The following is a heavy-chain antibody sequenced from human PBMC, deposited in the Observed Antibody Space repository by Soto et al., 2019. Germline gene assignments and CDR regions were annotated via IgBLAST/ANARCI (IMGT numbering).Heavy chain of an antibody. CDR2: INPNSGGT. D-gene: IGHD2-2*01. CDR3: ARGGTWYCSSTSCHDKNWFDP. CDR1: GYTFTGYY. J-gene: IGHJ5*02. Sequence: GASVKVSCKASGYTFTGYYMHWVRQAPGQGLEWMGWINPNSGGTNYAQKFQGWVTMTRDTSISTAYMELSRLRSDDTAVYYCARGGTWYCSSTSCHDKNWFDPWGQGTLVTVSS. V-gene: IGHV1-2*04.